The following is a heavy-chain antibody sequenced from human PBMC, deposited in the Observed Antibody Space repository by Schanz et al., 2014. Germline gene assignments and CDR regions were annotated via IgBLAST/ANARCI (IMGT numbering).Heavy chain of an antibody. CDR3: ASGVHVSSLQKGLQF. D-gene: IGHD3-10*01. V-gene: IGHV3-48*04. CDR2: ISSGSSYA. CDR1: GFTFSSYA. J-gene: IGHJ1*01. Sequence: EVQLLESGGGLVQPGGSLRLSCAASGFTFSSYAMSWVRQAPGKGLEWVSDISSGSSYANYADSVKGRFTISRDNAKNSLYLQMNSLRVEDTAVYYCASGVHVSSLQKGLQFWGRGTLVIVSS.